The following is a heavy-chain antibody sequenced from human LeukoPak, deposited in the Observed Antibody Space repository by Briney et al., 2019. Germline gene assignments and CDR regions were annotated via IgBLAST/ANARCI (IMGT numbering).Heavy chain of an antibody. V-gene: IGHV4-39*01. Sequence: PAETLSLTCTVSGGSISSGTYYWGWIRQSPGKGLEWIGSIYPSGSTYYNPSLKSRVTISADTSKNQFSLQLSSVTAADTAIYYCARRPPALGAFDIWGHGTMVTVSS. CDR2: IYPSGST. J-gene: IGHJ3*02. CDR1: GGSISSGTYY. CDR3: ARRPPALGAFDI.